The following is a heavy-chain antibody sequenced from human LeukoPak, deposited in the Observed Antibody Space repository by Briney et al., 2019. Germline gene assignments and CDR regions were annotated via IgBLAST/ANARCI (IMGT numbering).Heavy chain of an antibody. J-gene: IGHJ4*02. CDR1: GYSISSGYY. CDR3: ARENYDSSGYSDY. CDR2: IYHSGST. D-gene: IGHD3-22*01. Sequence: SETLSLTCAVSGYSISSGYYWGWIRQPPGKGLEWIGSIYHSGSTYYNPSLKNRVTISVETSKNQFSLKLSSVTAADTAVYYCARENYDSSGYSDYWGQGTLVTVSS. V-gene: IGHV4-38-2*02.